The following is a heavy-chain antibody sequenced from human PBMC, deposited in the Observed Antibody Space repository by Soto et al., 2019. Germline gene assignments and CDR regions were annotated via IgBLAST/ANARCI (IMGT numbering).Heavy chain of an antibody. D-gene: IGHD6-13*01. CDR2: IYYSGST. CDR1: SGSISSYY. J-gene: IGHJ4*02. Sequence: SETLSLTCTVSSGSISSYYWSWIRQPPGKGLEWIGYIYYSGSTNYNPSLKSRVTISLDTPKNQFSLKLSSVTSADTAVYYCARKGSSWYYFDYWGQGTLVTVSS. V-gene: IGHV4-59*01. CDR3: ARKGSSWYYFDY.